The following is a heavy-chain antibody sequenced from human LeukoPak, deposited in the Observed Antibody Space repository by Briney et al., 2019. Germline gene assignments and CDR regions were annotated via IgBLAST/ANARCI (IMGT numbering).Heavy chain of an antibody. CDR2: ISSSGSP. CDR3: ARRVGVVTFDY. V-gene: IGHV4-59*01. CDR1: GDSISSYY. J-gene: IGHJ4*02. Sequence: SETLSLTCNVSGDSISSYYWNWIRQPPGKELEWIGYISSSGSPTYNPSLKSRVTISQDTSKNQFSLTLSSVTPADTAVYYSARRVGVVTFDYWGQGTLVTVSP. D-gene: IGHD3-3*01.